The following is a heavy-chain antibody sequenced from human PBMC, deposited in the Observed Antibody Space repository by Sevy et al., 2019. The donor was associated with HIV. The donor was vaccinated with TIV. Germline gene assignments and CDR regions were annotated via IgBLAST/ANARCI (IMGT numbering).Heavy chain of an antibody. CDR1: GFTFTSSA. D-gene: IGHD3-3*01. CDR3: AASSFGVVRSPNGYYGMDV. V-gene: IGHV1-58*01. J-gene: IGHJ6*02. Sequence: ASVKVSCKASGFTFTSSAVQWVRQARGQRLEWIGWIVVGSGNTNYPQKFQERVTITRDMSTSTAYMELSSLRSEDTAVYYCAASSFGVVRSPNGYYGMDVWGQGTTVTVSS. CDR2: IVVGSGNT.